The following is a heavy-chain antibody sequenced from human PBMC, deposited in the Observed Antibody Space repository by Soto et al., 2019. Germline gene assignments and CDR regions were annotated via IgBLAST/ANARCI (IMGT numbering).Heavy chain of an antibody. CDR2: IKPNSGGT. CDR3: ARGFDYGDSEVGIDYYYYGMDV. V-gene: IGHV1-2*04. J-gene: IGHJ6*02. CDR1: GYTFTGDY. D-gene: IGHD4-17*01. Sequence: KVSCKAFGYTFTGDYMHWLRQAPRQGLEWMGRIKPNSGGTNYAQKIKGWVTMTRDTSISTAYMELSRLRSDDTAVYYCARGFDYGDSEVGIDYYYYGMDVWGQGTTVTVSS.